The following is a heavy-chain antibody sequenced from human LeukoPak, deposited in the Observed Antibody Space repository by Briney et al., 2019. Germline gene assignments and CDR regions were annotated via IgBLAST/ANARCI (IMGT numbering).Heavy chain of an antibody. Sequence: GESQKISCKGSGYSFTTYWIGWVRQMPGKGLEWMGITHPTDSDIRYSPSFQGQVTISADKSINTAYLQWSSLKASDTAMYYCARTVRYTSSWWDAFDIWGQGTMVTVSS. CDR1: GYSFTTYW. CDR2: THPTDSDI. CDR3: ARTVRYTSSWWDAFDI. D-gene: IGHD6-13*01. J-gene: IGHJ3*02. V-gene: IGHV5-51*01.